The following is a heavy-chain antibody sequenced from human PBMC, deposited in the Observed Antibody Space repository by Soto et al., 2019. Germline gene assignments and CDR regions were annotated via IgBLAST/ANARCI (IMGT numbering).Heavy chain of an antibody. CDR3: TTGVEQLAFSYYYYYGMDV. V-gene: IGHV3-15*01. D-gene: IGHD6-6*01. Sequence: GGSLRLSCAASGFTFSNAWMSWVRQAPGKGLEWVGRIKSKTDGGTTDYAAPVKGRFTISRDDSKNTLYLQMNSLKTEDTAVYYCTTGVEQLAFSYYYYYGMDVWGQGTTVTVSS. J-gene: IGHJ6*02. CDR1: GFTFSNAW. CDR2: IKSKTDGGTT.